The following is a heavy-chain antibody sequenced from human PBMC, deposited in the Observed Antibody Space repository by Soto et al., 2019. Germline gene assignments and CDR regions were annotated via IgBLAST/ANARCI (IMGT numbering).Heavy chain of an antibody. J-gene: IGHJ6*01. Sequence: SETLSLTCAVSVYSISIGYYWGWIRQPPVKGLEWIVTIYHSGSTYYNPSLKSRVTISVDTSKNQFSLKLNSVTAADTAVYYCARALYCSGGSCSPLRGMDVWGLGTPVTVSS. V-gene: IGHV4-38-2*01. CDR3: ARALYCSGGSCSPLRGMDV. CDR2: IYHSGST. D-gene: IGHD2-15*01. CDR1: VYSISIGYY.